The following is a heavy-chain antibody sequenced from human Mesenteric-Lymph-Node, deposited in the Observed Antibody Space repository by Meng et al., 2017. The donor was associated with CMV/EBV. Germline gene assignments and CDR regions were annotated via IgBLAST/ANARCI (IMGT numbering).Heavy chain of an antibody. CDR3: ATVSSGWYRGNDY. J-gene: IGHJ4*02. Sequence: GESLKISCEASGFTFPDYWMSWVRQAPGTGLEWVANINQDGGVDYYVDSVRGRFTISRDNAKNSLYLQINSLRAEDTAVYYCATVSSGWYRGNDYWGQGTLVTDSS. D-gene: IGHD6-19*01. CDR1: GFTFPDYW. CDR2: INQDGGVD. V-gene: IGHV3-7*01.